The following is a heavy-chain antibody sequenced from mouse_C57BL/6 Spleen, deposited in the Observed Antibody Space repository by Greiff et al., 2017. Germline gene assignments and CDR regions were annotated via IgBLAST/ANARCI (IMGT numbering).Heavy chain of an antibody. CDR2: IYPGDGDT. CDR1: GYAFSSYW. CDR3: ARGDDYGYFDV. Sequence: QVQLQQSGAELVKPGASVKISCKASGYAFSSYWMNWVKQRPGKGLEWIGQIYPGDGDTNYNGKFKGKATLTADKSSSTAYMQLSSLTSEDSAVYFCARGDDYGYFDVWGQGTTLTVSS. V-gene: IGHV1-80*01. D-gene: IGHD2-4*01. J-gene: IGHJ2*01.